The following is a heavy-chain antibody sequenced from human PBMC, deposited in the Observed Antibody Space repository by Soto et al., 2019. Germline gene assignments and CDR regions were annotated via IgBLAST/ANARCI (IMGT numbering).Heavy chain of an antibody. CDR3: ARRARPDFYYMDV. Sequence: EVQLAESGGGLAQPGGSLNLSCAASGFTLSGYAMDWVRQAPGKGLEYVSGISSNGVGTYYANSVQGRFTISRDNSKNTVYLQMGSLRPEDMAVYYCARRARPDFYYMDVWGKGTTVTVSS. V-gene: IGHV3-64*01. CDR2: ISSNGVGT. J-gene: IGHJ6*03. D-gene: IGHD6-6*01. CDR1: GFTLSGYA.